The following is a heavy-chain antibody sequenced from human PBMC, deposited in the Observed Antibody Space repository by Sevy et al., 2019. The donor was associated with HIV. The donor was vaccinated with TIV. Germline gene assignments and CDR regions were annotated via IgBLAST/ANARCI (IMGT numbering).Heavy chain of an antibody. V-gene: IGHV3-7*01. D-gene: IGHD4-17*01. CDR3: ARVIDYGELGNWFDP. J-gene: IGHJ5*02. Sequence: GRSLRLSCAASGFTFSKYWMSWVRQAPGKGLEWVANIKPDGSDKYYVGSLKGRFTIYRDNAKNSLYLEMNNLGAEDTAVYYCARVIDYGELGNWFDPWGQGTLVTVSS. CDR2: IKPDGSDK. CDR1: GFTFSKYW.